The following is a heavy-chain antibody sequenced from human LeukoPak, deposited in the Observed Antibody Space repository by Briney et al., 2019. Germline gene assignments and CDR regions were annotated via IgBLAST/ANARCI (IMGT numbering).Heavy chain of an antibody. Sequence: GASVKVSCKAPGYTFTSYGISWVRQAPGQGLEWMGWISAYNGNTNYAQKLQGRVTMTTDTSTSTAYMELRSLRSDDTAVYYCASYLRDATSLDYWGQGTLVTASS. V-gene: IGHV1-18*01. J-gene: IGHJ4*02. CDR1: GYTFTSYG. D-gene: IGHD2-15*01. CDR3: ASYLRDATSLDY. CDR2: ISAYNGNT.